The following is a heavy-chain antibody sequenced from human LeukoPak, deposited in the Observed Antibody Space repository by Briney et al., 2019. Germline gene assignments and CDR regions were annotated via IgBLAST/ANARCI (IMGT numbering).Heavy chain of an antibody. CDR2: IKQDGSEK. J-gene: IGHJ3*02. V-gene: IGHV3-7*01. D-gene: IGHD4-11*01. Sequence: GGSLRLSCAASGFTFSSYSMNWVRQAPGKGLEWVANIKQDGSEKYYVDSVKGRFTISRDNAKNSLYLQMNSLRAEDTAVYYCARDYRPADAFDIWGQGTMVTVSS. CDR3: ARDYRPADAFDI. CDR1: GFTFSSYS.